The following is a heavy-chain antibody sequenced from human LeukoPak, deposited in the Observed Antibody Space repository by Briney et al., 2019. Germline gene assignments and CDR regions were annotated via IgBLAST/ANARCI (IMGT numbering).Heavy chain of an antibody. CDR3: ARSSYGAGSKPYWVDY. Sequence: PSETLSLTCTVSGGSISSSSYYWAWIRQPPGKGLEYIGSYSGSTYYNPSLKSRVTISVDTSKKQFSLKLSSVTAADTAVYYCARSSYGAGSKPYWVDYWGQGTLVTVSS. J-gene: IGHJ4*02. V-gene: IGHV4-39*01. CDR2: YSGST. CDR1: GGSISSSSYY. D-gene: IGHD3-10*01.